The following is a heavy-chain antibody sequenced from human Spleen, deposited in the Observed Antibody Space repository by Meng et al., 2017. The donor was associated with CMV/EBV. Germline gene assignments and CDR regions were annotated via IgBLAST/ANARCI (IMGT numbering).Heavy chain of an antibody. CDR3: ARGIVVAYYFDY. Sequence: TVSGGSISSRSYYWGWIRQPPGKGLEWIGSIYYSGNTYYKSSLKSRVTISVDTSKNQFSLKLSSVTAADTAVYYCARGIVVAYYFDYWGQGTLVTVSS. J-gene: IGHJ4*02. CDR1: GGSISSRSYY. D-gene: IGHD2-21*01. CDR2: IYYSGNT. V-gene: IGHV4-39*01.